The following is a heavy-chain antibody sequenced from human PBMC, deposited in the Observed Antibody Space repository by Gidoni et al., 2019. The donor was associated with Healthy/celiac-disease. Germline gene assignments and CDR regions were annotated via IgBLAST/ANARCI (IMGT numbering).Heavy chain of an antibody. V-gene: IGHV3-11*05. CDR3: ARFCTAMSFGNWFDP. CDR1: GFTLSDYY. D-gene: IGHD5-18*01. J-gene: IGHJ5*02. Sequence: QVQLVESGGGLVRPGGSLRRSCAASGFTLSDYYMGWIRQAAGKGLGWVSDISSSSSYTNYADSVKGRFTISRDNAKNSLYLQMNSLRAEDTAVYYCARFCTAMSFGNWFDPWGQGTLVTVSS. CDR2: ISSSSSYT.